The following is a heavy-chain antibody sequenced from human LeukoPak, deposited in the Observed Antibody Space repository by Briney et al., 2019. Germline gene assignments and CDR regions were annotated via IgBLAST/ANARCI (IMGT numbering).Heavy chain of an antibody. J-gene: IGHJ5*02. Sequence: GGSLRLSCAASGFTFSGRWMSWLRQAPGKGLEWVANINQDGTDKYYVDSVRGRFTISRDNAKNSLYLQMNSLRAEDTAVYYCAREIVGTHKSRFDPWGQGTLVTVSS. D-gene: IGHD1-26*01. CDR1: GFTFSGRW. CDR2: INQDGTDK. V-gene: IGHV3-7*03. CDR3: AREIVGTHKSRFDP.